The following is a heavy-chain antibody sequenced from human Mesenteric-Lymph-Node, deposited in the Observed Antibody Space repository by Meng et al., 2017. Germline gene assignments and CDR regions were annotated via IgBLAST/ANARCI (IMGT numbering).Heavy chain of an antibody. CDR2: IYYSGST. CDR3: ARAGLLSRYYYGSGSYYYQDPPLDAFDI. J-gene: IGHJ3*02. D-gene: IGHD3-10*01. V-gene: IGHV4-39*07. CDR1: GGSISSSSYY. Sequence: SETLSLTCTVSGGSISSSSYYWGWIRQPPGKGLEWIGSIYYSGSTYYNPSLKSRVTISVDTSKNQFSLKLSSVTAADTAVYYCARAGLLSRYYYGSGSYYYQDPPLDAFDIWGQGTMVTVSS.